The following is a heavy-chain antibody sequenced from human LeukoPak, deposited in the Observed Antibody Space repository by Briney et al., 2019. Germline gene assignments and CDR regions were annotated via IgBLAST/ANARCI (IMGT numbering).Heavy chain of an antibody. CDR2: ISDSGATT. D-gene: IGHD6-13*01. CDR1: GFTFSSYA. J-gene: IGHJ4*02. Sequence: GGSLRLSCAASGFTFSSYAMSWVRQAPGKGLEWVSTISDSGATTYYADSVKGRFTISRDNSKNTLHLQMNSLRAEDTAVYYCAKMRRGYTSSSAGYWGQGTLVTVSS. CDR3: AKMRRGYTSSSAGY. V-gene: IGHV3-23*01.